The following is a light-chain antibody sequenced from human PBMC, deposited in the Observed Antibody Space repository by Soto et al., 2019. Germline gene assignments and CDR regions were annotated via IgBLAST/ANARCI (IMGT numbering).Light chain of an antibody. CDR1: SSDVGGYNY. CDR2: DVS. J-gene: IGLJ1*01. V-gene: IGLV2-14*01. CDR3: SSYTSSSTLYV. Sequence: QSALTQPASVSVSPGQSITISCTGTSSDVGGYNYVSWYQQHPGKAPKLMIYDVSNRPSGVSNRFSGSKTGNTASLTISGLQAEDEADYYCSSYTSSSTLYVFGPGTKVTVL.